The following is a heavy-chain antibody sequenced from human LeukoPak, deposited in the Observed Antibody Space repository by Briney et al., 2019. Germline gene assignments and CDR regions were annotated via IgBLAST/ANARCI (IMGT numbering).Heavy chain of an antibody. CDR2: ISYDGSNK. V-gene: IGHV3-30*04. Sequence: GGSLRLSCAASGFTFSSYATHWVRQAPGKGLEWVAVISYDGSNKYYADSVKGRFTISRDNSKNTLYLQMNSLRAEDTAVYYCARDGPNVVVPAAFYFDYWGQGTLVTVSS. CDR1: GFTFSSYA. CDR3: ARDGPNVVVPAAFYFDY. J-gene: IGHJ4*02. D-gene: IGHD2-2*01.